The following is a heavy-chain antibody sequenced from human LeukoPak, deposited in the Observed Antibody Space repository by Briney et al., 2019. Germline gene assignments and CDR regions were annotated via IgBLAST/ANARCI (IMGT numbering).Heavy chain of an antibody. CDR3: ASMVRGVMASHDY. CDR2: IYYSGST. V-gene: IGHV4-39*07. CDR1: GFTFSSYW. Sequence: GSLRLSCAASGFTFSSYWMSWVRQAPGKGLEWIGSIYYSGSTYYNPSLKSRVTISVDTSKNQFSLKLSSVTAADTAVYYCASMVRGVMASHDYWGQGTLVTVSS. J-gene: IGHJ4*02. D-gene: IGHD3-10*01.